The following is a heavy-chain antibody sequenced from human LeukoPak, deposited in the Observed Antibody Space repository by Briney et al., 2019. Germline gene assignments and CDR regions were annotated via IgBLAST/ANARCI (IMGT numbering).Heavy chain of an antibody. Sequence: GGSPRLSCAASGFTFSSYSMNRVRPALGKGVGWVSYISSASGSIYYADSVRGRFTISRENATNSLFLQMNSLRDEDIALYYCAKARGEYYRSILDDAPDIWGQGTMVIVSS. D-gene: IGHD3-10*01. V-gene: IGHV3-48*02. CDR1: GFTFSSYS. CDR2: ISSASGSI. CDR3: AKARGEYYRSILDDAPDI. J-gene: IGHJ3*02.